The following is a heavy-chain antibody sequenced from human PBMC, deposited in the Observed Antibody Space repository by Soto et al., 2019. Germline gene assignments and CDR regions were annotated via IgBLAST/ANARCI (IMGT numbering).Heavy chain of an antibody. Sequence: SETLSLTCTVSGGSIISSSYYFYCIRQPPGKGLEWIGSIYYSGSTYYNPSPKSRVTISVDTSKNQFSLKLSSVTAADTAVYYCARGGYGGYSYYFDYWGQGTLVTVSS. D-gene: IGHD4-17*01. CDR3: ARGGYGGYSYYFDY. V-gene: IGHV4-39*01. CDR1: GGSIISSSYY. CDR2: IYYSGST. J-gene: IGHJ4*02.